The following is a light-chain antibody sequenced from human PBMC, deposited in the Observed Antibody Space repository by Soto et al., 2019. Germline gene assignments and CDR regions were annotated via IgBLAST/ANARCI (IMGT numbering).Light chain of an antibody. CDR2: AAS. Sequence: DIQMTQSPSSLSASVGDRVTITCRASQSISSYLNWYQQKPGKAPKLLIYAASSLQSGVPSRFSGSGSGTDFTLPISSLQPEDFATYYCQQSYSTHGSTFGPGTKVDIK. J-gene: IGKJ3*01. CDR3: QQSYSTHGST. V-gene: IGKV1-39*01. CDR1: QSISSY.